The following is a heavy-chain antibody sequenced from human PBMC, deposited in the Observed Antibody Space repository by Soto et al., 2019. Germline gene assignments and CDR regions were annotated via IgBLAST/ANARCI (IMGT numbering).Heavy chain of an antibody. CDR3: ARAASGIVANWFDP. CDR2: ISSSSSTI. D-gene: IGHD2-15*01. Sequence: GGSLRLSCAASGFTFSSYSMNWVRQAPGKGLEWVSYISSSSSTIYYADSVKGRFTISRDNAKNSLYLQMNSLRAEDTAVYYCARAASGIVANWFDPWGQGTLVTVSS. CDR1: GFTFSSYS. J-gene: IGHJ5*02. V-gene: IGHV3-48*01.